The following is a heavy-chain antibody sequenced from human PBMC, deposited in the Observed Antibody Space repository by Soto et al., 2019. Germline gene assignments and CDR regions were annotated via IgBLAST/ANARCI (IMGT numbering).Heavy chain of an antibody. CDR1: GYPFTSYG. V-gene: IGHV1-18*04. CDR2: ISAYNGNT. D-gene: IGHD3-3*01. Sequence: GXAVKVSCKASGYPFTSYGIIWVRQAPGQGLEWMGWISAYNGNTNYAQKLQGRVTMTTDTSTSTAYMELRSLRSDDTAVYYCARDRYSVLRFLERSAEGYYYYGVDVWGQGTTVTVSS. J-gene: IGHJ6*02. CDR3: ARDRYSVLRFLERSAEGYYYYGVDV.